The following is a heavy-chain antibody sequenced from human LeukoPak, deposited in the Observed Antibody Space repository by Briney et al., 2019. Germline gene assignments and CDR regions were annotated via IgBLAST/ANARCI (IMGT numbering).Heavy chain of an antibody. J-gene: IGHJ4*02. Sequence: GGSLRLSCAASGFTVSSNYMSWVRQAPGKGLEWVSVIYSGGSTYYADSVKGRFTISRDNSKNTLYLQMNSLRAEDTAVYYCAKKVETMWFDYWGQGTLVTVSS. V-gene: IGHV3-66*01. CDR3: AKKVETMWFDY. D-gene: IGHD2-21*02. CDR1: GFTVSSNY. CDR2: IYSGGST.